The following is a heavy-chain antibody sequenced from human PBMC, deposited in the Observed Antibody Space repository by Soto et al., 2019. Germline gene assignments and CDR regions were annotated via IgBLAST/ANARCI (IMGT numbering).Heavy chain of an antibody. Sequence: PGGSLRLSCASSGFNFSFYAMHWVRQTPGKGLEWVAVISFDGNTIYYADSVRGRFTISSDSSSSMLYLQMNNLKPEDSAIYYCARVGCSSIWCVTQLDNGGQGTLVTVSS. CDR1: GFNFSFYA. J-gene: IGHJ4*02. CDR2: ISFDGNTI. CDR3: ARVGCSSIWCVTQLDN. D-gene: IGHD2-2*01. V-gene: IGHV3-30-3*01.